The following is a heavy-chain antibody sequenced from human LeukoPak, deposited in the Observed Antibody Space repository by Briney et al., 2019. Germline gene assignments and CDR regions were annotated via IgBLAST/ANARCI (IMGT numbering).Heavy chain of an antibody. V-gene: IGHV3-21*01. CDR2: ITSSSTYT. D-gene: IGHD1-26*01. J-gene: IGHJ6*03. CDR3: ARDPYSGNYGDTYYYYMDV. CDR1: GFTFSSYN. Sequence: GGSLRLSCAASGFTFSSYNMNWVRQAPGKGLEWVSSITSSSTYTFYADSVRGRFTISRDNAKNSLYLQMNSLTAEDTAVYYCARDPYSGNYGDTYYYYMDVWGKGTTVTVSS.